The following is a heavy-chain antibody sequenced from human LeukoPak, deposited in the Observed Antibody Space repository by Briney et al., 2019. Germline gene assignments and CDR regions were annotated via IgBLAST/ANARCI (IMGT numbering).Heavy chain of an antibody. Sequence: GASVKVSCKASGFTFTSSAVQWVRQARGQRLEWIGWIVVGSGNTNYAQKFQERVTITRDMSTSTAYMELSSLRAEDTAVYYCATSIVGLTYDEHFQHWGQGTLVTVSS. D-gene: IGHD1-26*01. J-gene: IGHJ1*01. V-gene: IGHV1-58*01. CDR2: IVVGSGNT. CDR1: GFTFTSSA. CDR3: ATSIVGLTYDEHFQH.